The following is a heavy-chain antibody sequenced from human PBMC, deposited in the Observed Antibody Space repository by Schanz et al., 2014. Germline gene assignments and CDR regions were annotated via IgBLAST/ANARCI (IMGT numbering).Heavy chain of an antibody. D-gene: IGHD2-15*01. J-gene: IGHJ5*01. V-gene: IGHV3-23*04. Sequence: EVQLVESGGGLVKPGGSLRLSCAASGFTFSDYYMSWIRQAPGKGLEWVSTISGSGGDTYPADSVKGRFTISRDNSKNTLYLEMNRLRVDDTAVYYCSKDKQGSRSDDSWGQGTLVTVSS. CDR3: SKDKQGSRSDDS. CDR2: ISGSGGDT. CDR1: GFTFSDYY.